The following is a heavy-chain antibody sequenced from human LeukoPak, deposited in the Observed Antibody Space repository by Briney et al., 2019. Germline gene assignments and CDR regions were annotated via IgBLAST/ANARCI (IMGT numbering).Heavy chain of an antibody. V-gene: IGHV3-7*03. CDR1: GFTFSSNW. J-gene: IGHJ4*02. CDR2: INQDGSEK. D-gene: IGHD7-27*01. CDR3: ARDDNWGSDS. Sequence: GGSLRLSCAASGFTFSSNWMSWVRQVPGKGLEWVANINQDGSEKNYVGSVKGRFTISRDNAKNSLYLQMKSLRAEDTAVYYCARDDNWGSDSWGQGTLVTVSS.